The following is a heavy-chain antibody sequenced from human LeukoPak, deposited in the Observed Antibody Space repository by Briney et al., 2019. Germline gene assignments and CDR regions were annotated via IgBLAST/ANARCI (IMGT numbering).Heavy chain of an antibody. CDR3: ARDIAPHRITMVRGTGDI. CDR2: ISPSGVST. V-gene: IGHV1-46*01. CDR1: GYTFTSHY. J-gene: IGHJ3*02. D-gene: IGHD3-10*01. Sequence: GASVKVSCKASGYTFTSHYIHWVRQAPDQGLEWMGIISPSGVSTSYAQNFQGRVTITRNTSISTAYMELSSLRSEDTAVYYCARDIAPHRITMVRGTGDIWGQGTMVTVSS.